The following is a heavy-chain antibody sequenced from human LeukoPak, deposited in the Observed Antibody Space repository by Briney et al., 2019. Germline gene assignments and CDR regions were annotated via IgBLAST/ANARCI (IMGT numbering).Heavy chain of an antibody. Sequence: GGSLRLSCAASGFTFSSYSMNWARQAPGKGLEWVSSISSSSSYIYYADSVKGRFTISRDNAKNSLYLQMNSLRAEDTAVYYCASVYLGYCSGGSCQNDYWGQGTLVTVSS. D-gene: IGHD2-15*01. CDR3: ASVYLGYCSGGSCQNDY. CDR2: ISSSSSYI. V-gene: IGHV3-21*01. J-gene: IGHJ4*02. CDR1: GFTFSSYS.